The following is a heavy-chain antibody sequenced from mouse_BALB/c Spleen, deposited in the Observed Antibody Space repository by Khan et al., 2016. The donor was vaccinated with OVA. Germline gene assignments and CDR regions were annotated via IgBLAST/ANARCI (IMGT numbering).Heavy chain of an antibody. D-gene: IGHD2-1*01. J-gene: IGHJ3*01. CDR1: GFTFSTFA. Sequence: EVQLVESGGGLVKPGGSLKLSCAASGFTFSTFAMSWVRQTPEKRLEWVATINSDGDYTYYPDNVTGRFTISIDNAKNTLYLQMNSLRSEDTAMYYCARSPYGNFAYWGQGTLVTVSA. V-gene: IGHV5-9-3*01. CDR2: INSDGDYT. CDR3: ARSPYGNFAY.